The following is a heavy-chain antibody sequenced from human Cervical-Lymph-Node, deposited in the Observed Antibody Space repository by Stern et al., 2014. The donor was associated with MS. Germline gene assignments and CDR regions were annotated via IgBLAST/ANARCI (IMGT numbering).Heavy chain of an antibody. CDR1: GFTFSSYS. D-gene: IGHD4-23*01. CDR3: ARGRGGNYRYYFDY. V-gene: IGHV3-21*01. Sequence: EVHLVESGGGLVKPGGSLRLSCAASGFTFSSYSMNWVRQAPGKGLEWVASISSGGSYIYYADSLKGRFTISRDNAKNSLYLQTNSLRAEDTAVYYCARGRGGNYRYYFDYWGQGTLVTVSS. J-gene: IGHJ4*02. CDR2: ISSGGSYI.